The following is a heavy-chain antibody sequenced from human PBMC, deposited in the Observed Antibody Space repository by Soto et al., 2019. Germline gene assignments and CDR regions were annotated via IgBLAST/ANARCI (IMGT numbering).Heavy chain of an antibody. V-gene: IGHV6-1*01. J-gene: IGHJ6*03. CDR2: TYYRSKWYN. Sequence: PSQTLSLTCAISGDSVSSNSAAWNWIRQSPSRGLEWLGRTYYRSKWYNDYAVSVKSRITINPDTSKNQFSLQLNTVTPEDTAVYYCAVSITIFGVVTNGSYSYMDVWGKGTTVTVSS. D-gene: IGHD3-3*01. CDR3: AVSITIFGVVTNGSYSYMDV. CDR1: GDSVSSNSAA.